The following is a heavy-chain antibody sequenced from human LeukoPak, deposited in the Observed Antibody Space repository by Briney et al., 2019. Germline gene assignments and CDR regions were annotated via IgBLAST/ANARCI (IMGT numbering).Heavy chain of an antibody. CDR1: GYTFTGYY. CDR3: AIDILTNWFDP. CDR2: INPNSGGT. D-gene: IGHD3-9*01. J-gene: IGHJ5*02. V-gene: IGHV1-2*02. Sequence: ASVKVSCKASGYTFTGYYMHWVRQAPGQGLEWMGWINPNSGGTKYAQKFQGRVTMTRDTSISTAYMELSRLRSDDTAVYYCAIDILTNWFDPWGQGTLVTVSS.